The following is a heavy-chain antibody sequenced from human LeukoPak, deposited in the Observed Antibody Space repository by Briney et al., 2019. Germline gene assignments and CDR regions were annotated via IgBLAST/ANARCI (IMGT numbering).Heavy chain of an antibody. Sequence: PGGSLRLSCAASGFTVNTNYLSWVRQAPGKGLEWVSVIYRDDTTYYADSMKGRFTISRDNSKNTLYLQMSSLRAEDTAVYYCATAAYDSGSYIVNHNYWGQGTLVTVSS. CDR3: ATAAYDSGSYIVNHNY. D-gene: IGHD3-22*01. CDR1: GFTVNTNY. CDR2: IYRDDTT. J-gene: IGHJ4*02. V-gene: IGHV3-53*05.